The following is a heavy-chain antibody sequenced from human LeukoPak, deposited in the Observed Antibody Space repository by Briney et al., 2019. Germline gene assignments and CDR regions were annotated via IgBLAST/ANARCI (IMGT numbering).Heavy chain of an antibody. CDR2: IGQDGSDT. V-gene: IGHV3-7*01. Sequence: GGSLRLSCAASGFTFSSYWMSWVRQAPGKGLEWVANIGQDGSDTYYVDSVRGRFTISRDNAQNSLYLQMGSLRAEDTAVYYCARYSSSSYYFDYWGQGTLVTVSS. CDR1: GFTFSSYW. J-gene: IGHJ4*02. D-gene: IGHD6-6*01. CDR3: ARYSSSSYYFDY.